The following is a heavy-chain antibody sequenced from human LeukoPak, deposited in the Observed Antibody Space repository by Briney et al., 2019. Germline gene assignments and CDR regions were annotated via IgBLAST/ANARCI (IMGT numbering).Heavy chain of an antibody. J-gene: IGHJ4*02. CDR1: GGSISSSSYY. D-gene: IGHD1-26*01. Sequence: SETLSLTCTVSGGSISSSSYYWGWIRQPPGKGLEWIGSIYYSGSTYYNPSLKSRVTISVDTSKNQFSLKLSSVTAADTAVYYCARAAWWELLGSPFDYWGQGTLVTVSS. CDR2: IYYSGST. CDR3: ARAAWWELLGSPFDY. V-gene: IGHV4-39*01.